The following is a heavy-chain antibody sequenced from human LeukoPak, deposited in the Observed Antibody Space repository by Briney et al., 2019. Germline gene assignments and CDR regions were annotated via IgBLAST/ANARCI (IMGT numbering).Heavy chain of an antibody. CDR3: AKDRIGLLWFGELLKPY. V-gene: IGHV1-69*04. CDR2: IIPILGIA. J-gene: IGHJ4*02. D-gene: IGHD3-10*01. CDR1: GGTFSSYA. Sequence: ASVKVSCKASGGTFSSYAISWVRQAPGQGLEWMGRIIPILGIANYAQKFQGRVTITADKSTSTAYMELSSLRSEDTAVYYCAKDRIGLLWFGELLKPYWGQGTLVTVSS.